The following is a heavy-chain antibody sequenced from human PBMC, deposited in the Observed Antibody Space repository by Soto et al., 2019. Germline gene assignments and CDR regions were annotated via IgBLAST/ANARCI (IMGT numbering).Heavy chain of an antibody. J-gene: IGHJ4*02. D-gene: IGHD6-13*01. CDR3: AKASVWYPYFDS. V-gene: IGHV3-23*01. Sequence: GGSLRLPCAASEFSFDDYAMSWVRQAPGKGLERVSSITYTSVSTYYVDSVKGRFTISSDNSKDTLYLQMNSLRVEDTAIYYCAKASVWYPYFDSWGQGTLVTVSS. CDR1: EFSFDDYA. CDR2: ITYTSVST.